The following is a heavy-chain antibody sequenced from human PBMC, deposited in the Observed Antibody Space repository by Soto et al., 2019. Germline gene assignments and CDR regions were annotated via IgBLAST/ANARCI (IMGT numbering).Heavy chain of an antibody. J-gene: IGHJ4*02. Sequence: QITLKESGPPLVKPTQTFTLACTFSGFSLSTSGMGVGWIRQPPGKALEWLALIYWDDDKRYSPSLKSRLTITKDTSKNQVVLTMTNMGPVDTATYYCAHYSSTSSFDYWGQGTLVTVSS. CDR2: IYWDDDK. V-gene: IGHV2-5*02. CDR1: GFSLSTSGMG. D-gene: IGHD6-13*01. CDR3: AHYSSTSSFDY.